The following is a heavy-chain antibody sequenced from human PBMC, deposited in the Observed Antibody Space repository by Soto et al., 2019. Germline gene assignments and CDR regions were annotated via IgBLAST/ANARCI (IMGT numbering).Heavy chain of an antibody. V-gene: IGHV3-23*01. CDR1: GFTFSNYA. CDR3: AKGGDSSSWKNWFDP. J-gene: IGHJ5*02. Sequence: EVQLLESGGGLVQPGGSLRLSCAASGFTFSNYAMTWVRQAPGKGLEWVSGISGGGSSIYYADSVKGRFTISRDNSKNTLYLQMNSLRAEDTAVYYCAKGGDSSSWKNWFDPWGQGTLVTVSS. D-gene: IGHD6-13*01. CDR2: ISGGGSSI.